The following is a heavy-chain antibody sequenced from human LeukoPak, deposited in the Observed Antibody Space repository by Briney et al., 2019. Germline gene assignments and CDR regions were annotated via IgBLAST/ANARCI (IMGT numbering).Heavy chain of an antibody. V-gene: IGHV3-64D*09. CDR1: GFSFSSNT. J-gene: IGHJ6*02. D-gene: IGHD2-8*01. CDR2: ISSDGGST. Sequence: TGGSLRLSCSASGFSFSSNTMHWVRQAAGKGLEYVSVISSDGGSTYYADSVKGRFIISRDNSKNTLYLQMSSLRVEDTAVYYCAQRMGGHGKGPYYGMDVWGQGTTVTVSS. CDR3: AQRMGGHGKGPYYGMDV.